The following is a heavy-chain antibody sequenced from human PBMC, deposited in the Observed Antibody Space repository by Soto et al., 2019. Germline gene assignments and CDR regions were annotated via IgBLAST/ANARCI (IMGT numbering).Heavy chain of an antibody. Sequence: ASVKVSCKASGYTFTSYDINWVRQATGQGLEWTGWMNPNSGNTGYAQKFQGRVTMTRNTSISTAYMELSSLRSEDTAVYYCARAPKLGYCSSTSCYSFDYWGQGTLVTVSS. D-gene: IGHD2-2*01. CDR2: MNPNSGNT. V-gene: IGHV1-8*01. CDR3: ARAPKLGYCSSTSCYSFDY. J-gene: IGHJ4*02. CDR1: GYTFTSYD.